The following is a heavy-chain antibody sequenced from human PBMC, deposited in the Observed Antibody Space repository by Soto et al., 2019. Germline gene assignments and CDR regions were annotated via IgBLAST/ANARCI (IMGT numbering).Heavy chain of an antibody. J-gene: IGHJ3*01. Sequence: QVQLVQSGAEVKKPGSSVKVSCKASGGTFSSYTISWVRQAPGQGLEWMGRIIPILGIANYAQKFQGRVTITANKSTSTVYMELSSLTSEDTAVYYCVRENGGTTVIGITFDFWGQGTMVNVSS. D-gene: IGHD4-4*01. CDR3: VRENGGTTVIGITFDF. CDR2: IIPILGIA. V-gene: IGHV1-69*08. CDR1: GGTFSSYT.